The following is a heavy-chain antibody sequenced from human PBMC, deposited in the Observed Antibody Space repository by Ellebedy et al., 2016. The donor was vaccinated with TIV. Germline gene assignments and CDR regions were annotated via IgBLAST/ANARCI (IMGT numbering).Heavy chain of an antibody. V-gene: IGHV3-21*06. CDR1: GFIFGYYS. CDR3: ASEGVEAAGSCDY. CDR2: ITRTSSYM. J-gene: IGHJ4*02. D-gene: IGHD6-13*01. Sequence: GESLKISCAASGFIFGYYSMNWVRQAPGKGLEWVASITRTSSYMFYADSVKGRFTISRDNDESTLYLQMNSLRAEDTAVYYCASEGVEAAGSCDYWGQGTQVTVSS.